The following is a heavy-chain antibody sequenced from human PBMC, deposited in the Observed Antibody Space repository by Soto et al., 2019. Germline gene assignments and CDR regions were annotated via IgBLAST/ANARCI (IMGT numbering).Heavy chain of an antibody. CDR2: IYYSGST. J-gene: IGHJ5*02. CDR1: GGSISSYY. Sequence: SETLSLTCTVSGGSISSYYWSWIRQPPGKGLEWIGYIYYSGSTNYNPSLKSRVTISVDTSKNQFSLKLSSVTAAYTAVYYCARHDGPNWFDPWGQGTLVTVS. D-gene: IGHD2-8*01. CDR3: ARHDGPNWFDP. V-gene: IGHV4-59*08.